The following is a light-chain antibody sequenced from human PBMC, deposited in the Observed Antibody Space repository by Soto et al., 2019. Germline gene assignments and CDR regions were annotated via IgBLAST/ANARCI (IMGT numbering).Light chain of an antibody. J-gene: IGLJ2*01. Sequence: QSALTQPASVSGSPGQSITISCTGTSSDVGDYNYVSWYQQHPGKAPKLMIYDVSYRPSGISNRFSGSKSGNTASLTISGLQAVDEADYYCSSYTGSDTLSFGGGTKLTVL. CDR3: SSYTGSDTLS. CDR1: SSDVGDYNY. V-gene: IGLV2-14*03. CDR2: DVS.